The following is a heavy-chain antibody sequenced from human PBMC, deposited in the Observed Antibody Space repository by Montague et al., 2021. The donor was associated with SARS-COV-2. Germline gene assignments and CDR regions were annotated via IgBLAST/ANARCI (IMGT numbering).Heavy chain of an antibody. D-gene: IGHD3-16*02. Sequence: SETLSLTRTVSGDSISSGSAYWGWIRQPPGEGLEWIATVHVRGGTNYXSSLRSRVSISIDKSQNQLSLRLNSVTAADTAVYYCAGYPGVAAKWTYYYYGVDVWGQGTTVTVSS. J-gene: IGHJ6*02. V-gene: IGHV4-39*01. CDR3: AGYPGVAAKWTYYYYGVDV. CDR1: GDSISSGSAY. CDR2: VHVRGGT.